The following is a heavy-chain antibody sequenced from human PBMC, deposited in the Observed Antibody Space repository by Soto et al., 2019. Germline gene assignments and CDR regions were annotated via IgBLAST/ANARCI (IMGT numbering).Heavy chain of an antibody. CDR3: TRANYYDSSGYGIPGY. V-gene: IGHV3-49*03. D-gene: IGHD3-22*01. CDR2: IRSKAYGGKT. Sequence: PGGSLRLSCTASGFTFGEYAMGWFRPAPGKGLECVGFIRSKAYGGKTEYAASVKGRFTISRDDSKSIAYLQMNSLKTDDTAVYYCTRANYYDSSGYGIPGYWGQGTLVTVSS. J-gene: IGHJ4*02. CDR1: GFTFGEYA.